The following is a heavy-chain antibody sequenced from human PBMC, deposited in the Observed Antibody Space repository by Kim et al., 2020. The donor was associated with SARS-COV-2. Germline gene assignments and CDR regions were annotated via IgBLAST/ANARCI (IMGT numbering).Heavy chain of an antibody. CDR2: IWYDGSNK. J-gene: IGHJ4*02. V-gene: IGHV3-33*06. Sequence: GGSLRLSCAASGFTFSRYGMHWVRQAPGKGLEWVAVIWYDGSNKYYADSVKGRFTISRDNSKNTLYLEMHSLRAEDTAVYYCAKIFSDEILSGYYKAAAAFDFWGQGTLVTVSS. CDR1: GFTFSRYG. CDR3: AKIFSDEILSGYYKAAAAFDF. D-gene: IGHD3-9*01.